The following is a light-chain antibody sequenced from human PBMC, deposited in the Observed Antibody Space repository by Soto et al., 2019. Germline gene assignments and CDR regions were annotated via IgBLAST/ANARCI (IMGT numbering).Light chain of an antibody. CDR3: QQYNNWPRT. Sequence: EIVMTQSPATLSVSPGERAALSCGASESVRSNLAWYQQKPGQAPRLLIYDAYTRATGIPARFSGSGSGTDFILTISSLQSEDFAVYYCQQYNNWPRTFGQGTKVDIK. V-gene: IGKV3-15*01. CDR2: DAY. CDR1: ESVRSN. J-gene: IGKJ1*01.